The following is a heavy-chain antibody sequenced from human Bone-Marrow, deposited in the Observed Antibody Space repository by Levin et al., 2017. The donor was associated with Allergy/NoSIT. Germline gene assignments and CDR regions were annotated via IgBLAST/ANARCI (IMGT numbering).Heavy chain of an antibody. CDR2: IYYSGST. Sequence: LRLSCTVSGGSISSGDYYWTWIRQHPGKGLEWIGYIYYSGSTYYNPSLKSRVTISVDTSKNQFSLKLSSVTAADTAVYYCARDGGRYCSGGSCYSPVKYFHDWGQGTLVTVSS. J-gene: IGHJ1*01. CDR3: ARDGGRYCSGGSCYSPVKYFHD. V-gene: IGHV4-31*03. CDR1: GGSISSGDYY. D-gene: IGHD2-15*01.